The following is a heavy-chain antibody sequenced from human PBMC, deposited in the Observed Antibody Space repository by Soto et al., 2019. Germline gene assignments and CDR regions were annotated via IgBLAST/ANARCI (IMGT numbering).Heavy chain of an antibody. CDR2: VFHRGST. V-gene: IGHV4-59*01. J-gene: IGHJ6*02. CDR3: ARGYYDGRHGLDV. D-gene: IGHD3-3*01. Sequence: TSETLSLTCNVSGDSISIDNWNWIRQSPGKGLEWIGYVFHRGSTNENPSPKGRVTMSIDTSKRQVSLKLTYVTAADTAVYYCARGYYDGRHGLDVWGQGTTVTVSS. CDR1: GDSISIDN.